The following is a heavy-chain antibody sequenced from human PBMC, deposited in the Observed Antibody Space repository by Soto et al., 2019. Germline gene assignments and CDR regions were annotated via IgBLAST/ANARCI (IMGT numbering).Heavy chain of an antibody. CDR3: ARDGYCSGGSCCSVPAFDY. CDR1: GFTFSSYG. Sequence: QVQLVESGGGVVQPGRSLRLSCAASGFTFSSYGMHWVRQAPGKGLEGVAVIWYDGRNKYYADSVKGRFTISRDNSKNTLYLRMNSMRAEDTAVYYCARDGYCSGGSCCSVPAFDYWGQGTLVTVSS. CDR2: IWYDGRNK. V-gene: IGHV3-33*01. D-gene: IGHD2-15*01. J-gene: IGHJ4*02.